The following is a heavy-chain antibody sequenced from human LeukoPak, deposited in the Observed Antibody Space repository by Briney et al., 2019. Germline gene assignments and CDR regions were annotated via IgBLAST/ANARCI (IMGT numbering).Heavy chain of an antibody. V-gene: IGHV4-39*07. J-gene: IGHJ4*02. CDR1: GGSISSSSYY. CDR3: ARSRIEMATISPADY. D-gene: IGHD5-24*01. CDR2: IYCSGGT. Sequence: SETLSLTCTVSGGSISSSSYYWGWIRQPPGKGLEWIGSIYCSGGTYQNPSLKSRVTISADTSKHQFSLKLTSVTAADSAVYYCARSRIEMATISPADYWGQGTLVTVSS.